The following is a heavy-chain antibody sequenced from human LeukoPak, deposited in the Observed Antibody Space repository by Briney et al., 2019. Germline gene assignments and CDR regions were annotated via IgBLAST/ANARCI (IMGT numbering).Heavy chain of an antibody. CDR3: AKGSNVGYSYGERYFDY. CDR2: ISYDGSNK. J-gene: IGHJ4*02. D-gene: IGHD5-18*01. Sequence: GGSLRLSCAASGFTFSSYSMNWVRQAPGKGLEWVAVISYDGSNKYYADSVKGRFTISRDNSKNTLYLQMNSLRTEDTAVYYCAKGSNVGYSYGERYFDYWGQGTLVTVSS. CDR1: GFTFSSYS. V-gene: IGHV3-30*18.